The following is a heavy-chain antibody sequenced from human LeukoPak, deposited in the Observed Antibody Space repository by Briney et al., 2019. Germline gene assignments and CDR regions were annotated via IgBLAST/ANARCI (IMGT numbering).Heavy chain of an antibody. CDR1: GGSISSYY. CDR3: ARHLPRSSGYYGGDDAFDI. Sequence: SETLSLTCTVSGGSISSYYWSWIRQPPGKGLEWIGYIYYSGSTNYNPSLKSRVTISVDTSKNQFSLKLSSVTAADTAVYYCARHLPRSSGYYGGDDAFDIWGQGTMVTVSS. V-gene: IGHV4-59*08. J-gene: IGHJ3*02. D-gene: IGHD3-22*01. CDR2: IYYSGST.